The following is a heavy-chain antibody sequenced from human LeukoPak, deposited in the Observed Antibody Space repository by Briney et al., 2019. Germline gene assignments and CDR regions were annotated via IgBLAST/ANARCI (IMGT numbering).Heavy chain of an antibody. D-gene: IGHD3-10*01. V-gene: IGHV3-7*03. J-gene: IGHJ4*02. Sequence: GGSLRLSCAASGFTFSSYWMSWVRQAPGKGLEWVANIKQDGSEKYYVDPVKGRFTISRDNAKNSLYLQMNSLRAEDTAVYYCARLVRGYYFDYWGQGTLVTVSS. CDR1: GFTFSSYW. CDR2: IKQDGSEK. CDR3: ARLVRGYYFDY.